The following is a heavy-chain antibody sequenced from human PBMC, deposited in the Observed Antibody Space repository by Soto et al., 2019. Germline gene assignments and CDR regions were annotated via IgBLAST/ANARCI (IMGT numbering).Heavy chain of an antibody. D-gene: IGHD2-15*01. J-gene: IGHJ3*01. CDR2: IWYDGSNK. V-gene: IGHV3-33*01. CDR1: GFTFSSYG. CDR3: ARDRTIVVVQNHDDFDL. Sequence: QVQLVESGGGVVQPGRSLRLSCAASGFTFSSYGMHWVRQAPGKGLEWVTIIWYDGSNKYYADSVKGRFTISRDNSKNTLYRQMNSLRADDTAVYYCARDRTIVVVQNHDDFDLWGQGTMVTVS.